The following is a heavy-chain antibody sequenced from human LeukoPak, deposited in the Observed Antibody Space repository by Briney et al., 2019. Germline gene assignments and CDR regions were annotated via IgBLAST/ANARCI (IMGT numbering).Heavy chain of an antibody. CDR3: ARGTIFGVVTINYYYYGMDV. CDR1: GYTFTSYG. CDR2: ISAYNDNT. V-gene: IGHV1-18*01. Sequence: EASVKVSCKASGYTFTSYGISWVRQAPGQGLEWMGWISAYNDNTNYAQKLQGRVTMTTDTSTSTAYMELRSLRSDDTAVYYCARGTIFGVVTINYYYYGMDVWGQGTTVTVSS. D-gene: IGHD3-3*01. J-gene: IGHJ6*02.